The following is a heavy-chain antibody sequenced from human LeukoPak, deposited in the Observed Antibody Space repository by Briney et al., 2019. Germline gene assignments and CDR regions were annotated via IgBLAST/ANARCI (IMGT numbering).Heavy chain of an antibody. CDR2: ISSSSSYI. D-gene: IGHD6-25*01. V-gene: IGHV3-21*01. CDR3: ARESARGRENWFDP. CDR1: GFTFSSYS. Sequence: GGSLRLSCAASGFTFSSYSMNWVRQAPGKGLEWVSSISSSSSYIYYADSVKGRFTISRDNAKNSLYLQMNSLRAEDTAVYYCARESARGRENWFDPWGQGTLVTVSS. J-gene: IGHJ5*02.